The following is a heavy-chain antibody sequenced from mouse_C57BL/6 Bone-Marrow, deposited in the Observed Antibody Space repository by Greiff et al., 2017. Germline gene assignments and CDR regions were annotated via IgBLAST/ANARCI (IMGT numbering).Heavy chain of an antibody. Sequence: VQLQQSGAELARPGASVKLSCKASGYTFTSYGISWVKQRTGQGLEWIGEIYPRSGNPYYNEKFKGEATLTADKSSSTAYMELRSLTSEDSAVYFCARDGYGRYAMDYWGQGTSVTVSS. J-gene: IGHJ4*01. CDR3: ARDGYGRYAMDY. CDR1: GYTFTSYG. D-gene: IGHD2-2*01. V-gene: IGHV1-81*01. CDR2: IYPRSGNP.